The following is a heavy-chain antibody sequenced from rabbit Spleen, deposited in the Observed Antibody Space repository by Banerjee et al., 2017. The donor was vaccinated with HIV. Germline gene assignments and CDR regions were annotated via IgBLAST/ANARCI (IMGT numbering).Heavy chain of an antibody. J-gene: IGHJ4*01. CDR3: ARTGYDSSGWGVWSYFNL. CDR1: GFTLSSYY. D-gene: IGHD4-1*01. Sequence: QLKESGGGLVQPGGSLKLSCKASGFTLSSYYMNWVRQAPGKGLEWIGYIDPVFGITYYANWVNGRFTISSDNAQNTVDLQMNSLTAADTATYFCARTGYDSSGWGVWSYFNLWGPGTLVTVS. V-gene: IGHV1S7*01. CDR2: IDPVFGIT.